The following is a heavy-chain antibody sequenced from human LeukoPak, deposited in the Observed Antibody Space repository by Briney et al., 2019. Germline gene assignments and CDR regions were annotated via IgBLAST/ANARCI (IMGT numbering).Heavy chain of an antibody. Sequence: ASVKVSRKASGYTFTSYGISWVRQAPGQGLEWMGWISAYNGNTNYAQKLQGRVTMTTDTSTSTAYMELRSLRSEDTAVYYCARPLLGTMVRGVITGDAFDIWGQGTMVTVSS. CDR3: ARPLLGTMVRGVITGDAFDI. CDR1: GYTFTSYG. CDR2: ISAYNGNT. J-gene: IGHJ3*02. D-gene: IGHD3-10*01. V-gene: IGHV1-18*01.